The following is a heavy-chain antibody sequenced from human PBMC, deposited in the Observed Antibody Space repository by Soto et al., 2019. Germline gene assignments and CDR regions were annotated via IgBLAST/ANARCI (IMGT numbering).Heavy chain of an antibody. Sequence: ASGKVSCKASGYTFTRYDMHWVRQAPGQRLEWMGWINAGKGNTKYSQKFQGRVTITRDTSASTAYMELSSLRSEDTAVYYCAXDKITGILDYWGQGTLVTVSS. J-gene: IGHJ4*02. V-gene: IGHV1-3*01. D-gene: IGHD1-20*01. CDR2: INAGKGNT. CDR3: AXDKITGILDY. CDR1: GYTFTRYD.